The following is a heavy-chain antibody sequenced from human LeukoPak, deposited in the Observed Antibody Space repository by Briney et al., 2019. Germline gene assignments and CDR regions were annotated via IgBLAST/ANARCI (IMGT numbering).Heavy chain of an antibody. CDR3: AREGTLAEFDY. CDR2: FNSDGSNT. D-gene: IGHD6-19*01. J-gene: IGHJ4*02. V-gene: IGHV3-74*01. CDR1: GFTFRSYG. Sequence: PGGSLRLSCAASGFTFRSYGMHWVRQSPGKGLVWVSRFNSDGSNTRYADSVKGRFTISRDNAKNTLYLQMNSLRAEDTAVYYCAREGTLAEFDYWGQGTLVTVSS.